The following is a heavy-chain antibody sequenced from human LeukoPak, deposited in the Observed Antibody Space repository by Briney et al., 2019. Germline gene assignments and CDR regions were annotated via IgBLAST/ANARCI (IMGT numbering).Heavy chain of an antibody. J-gene: IGHJ4*02. Sequence: GGCLRLSCVASVVTVDSNYLSRGRQAPGEGLEWVSTIYTGGNTYYAASVKGRFTISRDFSKNTVFLHMNSLRAEDTAMYYCARGDDSGYYDYFDYWGQGALVTV. D-gene: IGHD3-22*01. CDR3: ARGDDSGYYDYFDY. CDR1: VVTVDSNY. V-gene: IGHV3-53*01. CDR2: IYTGGNT.